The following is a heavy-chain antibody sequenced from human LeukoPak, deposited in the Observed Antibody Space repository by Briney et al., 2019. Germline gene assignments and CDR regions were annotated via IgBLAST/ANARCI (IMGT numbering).Heavy chain of an antibody. CDR3: VRESTSVTRFGMDV. J-gene: IGHJ6*02. D-gene: IGHD4-17*01. Sequence: GGSLRLACAASGFTLSSYWMHWVRQAPGKGLVWVSHINSDGSTTRYADSVKGRFTISRDNAKNTLYLQMNSLRVEDTAVFYCVRESTSVTRFGMDVWGQGTTVTVSS. CDR2: INSDGSTT. V-gene: IGHV3-74*01. CDR1: GFTLSSYW.